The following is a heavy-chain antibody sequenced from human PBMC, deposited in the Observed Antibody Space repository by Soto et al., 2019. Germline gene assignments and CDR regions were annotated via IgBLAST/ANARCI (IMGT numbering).Heavy chain of an antibody. V-gene: IGHV4-39*07. CDR2: IYSNDNT. D-gene: IGHD3-22*01. CDR1: GGSVSSNSYS. J-gene: IGHJ6*02. CDR3: ARDRWEDSYYYDSSGYAPGYYYGMDV. Sequence: SETLSLTCTVSGGSVSSNSYSWGRDRQSPGKGLEWIGAIYSNDNTHYNPSLLSRVTISVDTSKNQFSLKLSSVTAADTAVYYCARDRWEDSYYYDSSGYAPGYYYGMDVWGQGTTVTVSS.